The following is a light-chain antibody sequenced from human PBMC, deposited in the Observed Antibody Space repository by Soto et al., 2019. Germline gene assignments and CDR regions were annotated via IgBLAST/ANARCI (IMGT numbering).Light chain of an antibody. CDR1: SSDVGGYNY. J-gene: IGLJ2*01. Sequence: QSALTQPASVSGSPGQSITISCTGTSSDVGGYNYVSWYQQHPGKAPKVMIFEVSNRPSGVSNRFSGSKSDNTASLTISGLQAEDEADYYCNSYTSDNISGVVFGGGTKLTVL. CDR2: EVS. V-gene: IGLV2-14*01. CDR3: NSYTSDNISGVV.